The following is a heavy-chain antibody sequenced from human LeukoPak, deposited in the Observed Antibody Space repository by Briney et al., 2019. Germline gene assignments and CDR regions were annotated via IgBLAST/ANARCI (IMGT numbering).Heavy chain of an antibody. CDR3: AKYEGRGSSSQFDP. CDR1: GFTFSSYA. D-gene: IGHD6-6*01. Sequence: QPGGSLRLSCAASGFTFSSYAMSWVRQAPGKGLEWVSAISGSGGSTCYADSVKGRFTISRDNSKNTLYLQMNSLRAEDTAVYYCAKYEGRGSSSQFDPWGQGTLVTVSS. J-gene: IGHJ5*02. CDR2: ISGSGGST. V-gene: IGHV3-23*01.